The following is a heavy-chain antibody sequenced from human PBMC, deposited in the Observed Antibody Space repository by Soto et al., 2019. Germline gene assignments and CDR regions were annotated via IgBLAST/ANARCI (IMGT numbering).Heavy chain of an antibody. Sequence: QVQLQESGPGLVKPSETLSLTCTVSGGSISSYYWSWIRQPPGKGLEWIGYIYYSGSTNYNPSLKSRVTISVDTSKNQFSLKLSSVTAADTAVYYCASRYGGTLDYWGQGPWSPSPQ. J-gene: IGHJ4*02. V-gene: IGHV4-59*08. CDR2: IYYSGST. CDR3: ASRYGGTLDY. D-gene: IGHD4-17*01. CDR1: GGSISSYY.